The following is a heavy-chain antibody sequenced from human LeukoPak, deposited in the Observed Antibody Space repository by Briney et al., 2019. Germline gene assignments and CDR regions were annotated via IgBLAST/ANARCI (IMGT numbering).Heavy chain of an antibody. CDR3: ARQAAAAGLSSYYYYYMDV. J-gene: IGHJ6*03. V-gene: IGHV5-51*01. CDR1: GYSFTSYW. CDR2: IYPGDSDT. Sequence: LGESLKISCKGSGYSFTSYWIGWVRQMPGKGLGWMGIIYPGDSDTRYSPSFQGQVPISADKSISTAYLQWSSLKASDTAMYYCARQAAAAGLSSYYYYYMDVWGKGTRSPSP. D-gene: IGHD6-13*01.